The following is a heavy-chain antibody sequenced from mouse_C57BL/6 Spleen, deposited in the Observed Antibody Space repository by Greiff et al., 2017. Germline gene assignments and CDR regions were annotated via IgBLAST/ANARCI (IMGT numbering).Heavy chain of an antibody. V-gene: IGHV5-17*01. CDR3: ARTPYYGSSYFDV. Sequence: EVQRVESGGGLVKPGGSLKLSCAASGFTFSDYGMHWVRQAPEKGLEWVAYISSGSSTIYYADTVKGRFTISRDNAKNTLFLQMTSLRSEDTAMYYCARTPYYGSSYFDVWGTGTTVTVSS. J-gene: IGHJ1*03. D-gene: IGHD1-1*01. CDR2: ISSGSSTI. CDR1: GFTFSDYG.